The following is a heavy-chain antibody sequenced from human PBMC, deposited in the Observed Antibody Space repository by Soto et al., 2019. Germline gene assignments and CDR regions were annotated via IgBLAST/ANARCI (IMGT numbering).Heavy chain of an antibody. J-gene: IGHJ6*02. D-gene: IGHD2-2*01. V-gene: IGHV4-39*01. CDR1: GGSISSGPYS. CDR2: FYYSGST. Sequence: QLQLQESGPGLVKPSETLSLTCTVSGGSISSGPYSWGWIRQPPGKGRERDGTFYYSGSTYYNPSLERRATISGDTSKTQFSLKVSSVTAADTAMYYCARLGGYCSGTSCYGYYGMDVWGQGTAVTVSS. CDR3: ARLGGYCSGTSCYGYYGMDV.